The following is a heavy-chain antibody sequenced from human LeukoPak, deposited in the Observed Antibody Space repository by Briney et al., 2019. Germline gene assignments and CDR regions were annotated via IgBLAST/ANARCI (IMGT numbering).Heavy chain of an antibody. CDR2: ISGSGDST. Sequence: GGSLRLSCAASGFTFSSYSMNWVRQAPGKELEWVSGISGSGDSTYYADSVKGRFTISRDNSWNTLFLQMNSLRDEDTAVYYCAKDRSDNKTWYAGSHWGQGTLVTVSS. D-gene: IGHD2-8*01. CDR1: GFTFSSYS. CDR3: AKDRSDNKTWYAGSH. V-gene: IGHV3-23*01. J-gene: IGHJ4*02.